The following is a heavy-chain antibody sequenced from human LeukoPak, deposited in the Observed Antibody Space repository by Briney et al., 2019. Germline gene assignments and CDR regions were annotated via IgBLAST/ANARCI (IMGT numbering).Heavy chain of an antibody. V-gene: IGHV3-48*04. J-gene: IGHJ4*02. D-gene: IGHD2-15*01. CDR1: GFTFSSYS. CDR2: ISSSGSTI. Sequence: GGSLRLSCAASGFTFSSYSMNWVRQAPGKGLEWVSYISSSGSTIYYADSVKGRFTISRDNAKNSLYLQMNSLSAEDTAVYYCAKGGGYCSGGSCYSGFNYFDYWGQGTLVTVSS. CDR3: AKGGGYCSGGSCYSGFNYFDY.